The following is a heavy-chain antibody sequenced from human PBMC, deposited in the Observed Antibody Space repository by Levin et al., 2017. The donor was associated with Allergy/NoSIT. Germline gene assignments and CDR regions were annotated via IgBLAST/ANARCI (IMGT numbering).Heavy chain of an antibody. Sequence: SCAASGFTFSNAWMSWVRQAPGKGLEWVGRIKSKTDGGTTDYAAPVKGRFTISRDDSKNTLYLQMNSLKTEDTAVYYCTTVVGSGWDYYFDYWGQGTLVTVSS. V-gene: IGHV3-15*01. CDR1: GFTFSNAW. CDR3: TTVVGSGWDYYFDY. CDR2: IKSKTDGGTT. J-gene: IGHJ4*02. D-gene: IGHD6-19*01.